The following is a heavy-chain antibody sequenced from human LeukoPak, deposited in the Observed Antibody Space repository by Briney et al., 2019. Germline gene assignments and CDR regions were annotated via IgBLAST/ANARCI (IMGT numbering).Heavy chain of an antibody. D-gene: IGHD6-13*01. CDR3: AREYSSTWYAGRGLFDY. J-gene: IGHJ4*02. V-gene: IGHV3-48*03. CDR2: ISSSGSTI. Sequence: AGYLRLYCAATGLTFSNYGMNWVCQDPGQWLDWLSFISSSGSTINYADSVKGRVTISRDNAKNSLYLQMNSLRAEDTAIYYCAREYSSTWYAGRGLFDYWGQGTLVTVSS. CDR1: GLTFSNYG.